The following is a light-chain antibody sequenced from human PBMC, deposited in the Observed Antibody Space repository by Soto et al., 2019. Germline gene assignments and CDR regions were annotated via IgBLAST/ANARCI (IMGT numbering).Light chain of an antibody. CDR2: KAS. J-gene: IGKJ4*01. Sequence: DIQMTQSPSTLYASVGDRVTITCRASQSIGASLAWFQQKPGKAPNLLIYKASSLEGGVPSRFSGSGSGTEFTLTISTLQPDDFANYDCQQYNSSPLTFGGGTKVEIK. CDR1: QSIGAS. V-gene: IGKV1-5*03. CDR3: QQYNSSPLT.